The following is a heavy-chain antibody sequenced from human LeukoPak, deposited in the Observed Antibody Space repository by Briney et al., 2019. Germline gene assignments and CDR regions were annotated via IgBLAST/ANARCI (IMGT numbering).Heavy chain of an antibody. Sequence: GGSLRLSCAVSGLTVSSNHMSWVRQAPGKGLEWVSIIYSGGTTYYTYSEKDRFTVSRDDSKNTLYLQMNSLRAEDTAVYYCTIARLVFDLWGRGTLVTVSS. CDR2: IYSGGTT. D-gene: IGHD3-10*01. J-gene: IGHJ2*01. V-gene: IGHV3-66*01. CDR1: GLTVSSNH. CDR3: TIARLVFDL.